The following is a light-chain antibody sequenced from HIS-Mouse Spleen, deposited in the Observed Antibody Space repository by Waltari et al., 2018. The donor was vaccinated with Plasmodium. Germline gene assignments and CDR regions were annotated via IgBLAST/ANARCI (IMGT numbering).Light chain of an antibody. V-gene: IGKV4-1*01. CDR1: QSVLYSSNNKNY. CDR2: WAS. CDR3: QQYNSTPWT. J-gene: IGKJ1*01. Sequence: DIVMTQSPDSLAVSLGERATINCKSSQSVLYSSNNKNYLAWYQQKPGQPPKLLIYWASTRASGVPDRFSGSGSGTDFTLTISSLQAEDVAVYYCQQYNSTPWTFGQGTKVEIK.